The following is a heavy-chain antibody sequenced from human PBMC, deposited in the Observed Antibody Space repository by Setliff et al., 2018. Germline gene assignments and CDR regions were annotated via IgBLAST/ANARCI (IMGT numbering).Heavy chain of an antibody. Sequence: GGSLRLSCAASGFTFSTYALSWVRQAPGKGPEWVSTITGNGNSLYYADSVKGRFTISRDNSKNTLYLQMGSLRVEDMAVYYCARGGQYSSSSIAYWGQGTLVTVSS. CDR1: GFTFSTYA. CDR3: ARGGQYSSSSIAY. J-gene: IGHJ4*02. D-gene: IGHD6-6*01. V-gene: IGHV3-23*01. CDR2: ITGNGNSL.